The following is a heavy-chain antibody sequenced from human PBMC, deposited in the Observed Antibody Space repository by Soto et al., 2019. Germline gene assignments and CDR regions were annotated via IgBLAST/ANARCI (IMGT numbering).Heavy chain of an antibody. J-gene: IGHJ4*02. CDR3: AIDLLWFGGLDY. Sequence: EVQLVESGGGLVQPGGSLRLSCAASGFPFSSYWMSWVRQAPGKGLEWVANITQDGSEKYYVDSVKGRFTISRDNAKNSQYQQMNSLRAEDTAVYDCAIDLLWFGGLDYWGQGTLVTVA. D-gene: IGHD3-10*01. CDR2: ITQDGSEK. V-gene: IGHV3-7*01. CDR1: GFPFSSYW.